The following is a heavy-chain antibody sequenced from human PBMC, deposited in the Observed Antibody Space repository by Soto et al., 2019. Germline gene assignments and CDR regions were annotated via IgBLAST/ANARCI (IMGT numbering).Heavy chain of an antibody. CDR1: GGSIRSGGYS. V-gene: IGHV4-30-2*01. Sequence: SETLSLTCAVSGGSIRSGGYSWSWIRQPPGKGLEWIGYIYHSGSTYYNPSLKSRVTISVDRSKNQFSLKLSSVTAADTAVYYCASLTYYYDSSGYSNDAFDIWGQGTMVTVSS. CDR2: IYHSGST. J-gene: IGHJ3*02. CDR3: ASLTYYYDSSGYSNDAFDI. D-gene: IGHD3-22*01.